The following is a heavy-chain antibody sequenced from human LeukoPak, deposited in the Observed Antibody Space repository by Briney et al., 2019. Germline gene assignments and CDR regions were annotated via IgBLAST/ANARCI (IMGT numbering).Heavy chain of an antibody. CDR2: ISSSSSLI. Sequence: PGGSLRLSCAASGFTFSNYGMNWVRQAPGKGLEWISYISSSSSLIYYADSVKGRFTISRDNAKKSLYLQMNSLRAEDTAVYYCARHSEGPVNDAFDIWGQGTKVTVSS. CDR1: GFTFSNYG. J-gene: IGHJ3*02. V-gene: IGHV3-48*04. D-gene: IGHD2-2*01. CDR3: ARHSEGPVNDAFDI.